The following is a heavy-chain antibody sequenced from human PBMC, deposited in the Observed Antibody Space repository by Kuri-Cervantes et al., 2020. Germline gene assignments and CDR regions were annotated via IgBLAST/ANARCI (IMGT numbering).Heavy chain of an antibody. J-gene: IGHJ6*03. Sequence: GGSLRLSCAASGFTFSSYAMSWVRQAPGKGLEWVSAISDSGGSTYYADSVKGRFTTSRDNSKNTLYLQMNSLRAEDTAVYYCARDGRAAAVGYYYYMDVWGKGTTVTVSS. D-gene: IGHD6-13*01. CDR1: GFTFSSYA. CDR2: ISDSGGST. V-gene: IGHV3-23*01. CDR3: ARDGRAAAVGYYYYMDV.